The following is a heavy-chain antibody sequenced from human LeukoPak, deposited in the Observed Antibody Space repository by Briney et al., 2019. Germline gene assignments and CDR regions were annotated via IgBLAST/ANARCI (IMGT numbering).Heavy chain of an antibody. CDR1: GYSISSDSY. V-gene: IGHV4-38-2*02. CDR2: FYRSGST. CDR3: ARHLGGSGYPTPLDY. J-gene: IGHJ4*02. D-gene: IGHD3-22*01. Sequence: SETLSLTRTVSGYSISSDSYWGWIRQPPGRGLEWIGTFYRSGSTYYNPSLRSRVTISVDTSKNQFSLKMISVTAADTAVYYCARHLGGSGYPTPLDYWGQGTLVTVSS.